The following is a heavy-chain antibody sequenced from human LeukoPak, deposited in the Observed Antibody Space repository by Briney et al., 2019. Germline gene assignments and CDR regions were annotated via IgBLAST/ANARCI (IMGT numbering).Heavy chain of an antibody. CDR2: IKQDGSEK. V-gene: IGHV3-7*01. Sequence: GGSLRLSCAASGFIFSSYWMSWVRQAPGKGLEWVANIKQDGSEKYYVDSVKGRFTISRDNAKNSLNLQMNSLRAEDTAVYYCARDPRHYGSGSYYRGFDYWGQGTLVTVSS. D-gene: IGHD3-10*01. CDR1: GFIFSSYW. J-gene: IGHJ4*02. CDR3: ARDPRHYGSGSYYRGFDY.